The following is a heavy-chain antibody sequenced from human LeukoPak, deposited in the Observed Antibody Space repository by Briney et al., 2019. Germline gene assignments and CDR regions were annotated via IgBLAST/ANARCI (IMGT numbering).Heavy chain of an antibody. CDR1: GGTFSSYA. CDR2: IIPILGIA. CDR3: ARVPSRSWYEGWFDP. J-gene: IGHJ5*02. Sequence: GASVKVSCKASGGTFSSYAISWVRQAPGQGLEWMGRIIPILGIANYAQKFQGRVTITADKSTSTAYMELSSLRSEDTAVYYCARVPSRSWYEGWFDPWGQGTLVTVSS. V-gene: IGHV1-69*04. D-gene: IGHD6-13*01.